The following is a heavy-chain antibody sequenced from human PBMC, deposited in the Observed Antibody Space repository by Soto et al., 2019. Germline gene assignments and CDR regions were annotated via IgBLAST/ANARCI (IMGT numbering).Heavy chain of an antibody. CDR1: GISISTYA. CDR3: AGRQQNYYYYGMDV. D-gene: IGHD6-13*01. J-gene: IGHJ6*02. Sequence: QVQLVESGGGVVQPGRSLTVSCAASGISISTYAMHWVRQAPGKGLEWVAVISQDGSGKYYADSVKGRFTISRDNPKNTLFLQMKSLGADDTAVYYCAGRQQNYYYYGMDVWGQGTTVTVSS. V-gene: IGHV3-30*03. CDR2: ISQDGSGK.